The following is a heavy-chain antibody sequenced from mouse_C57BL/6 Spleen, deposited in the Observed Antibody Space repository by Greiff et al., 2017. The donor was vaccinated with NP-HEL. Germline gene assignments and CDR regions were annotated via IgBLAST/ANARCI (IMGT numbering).Heavy chain of an antibody. D-gene: IGHD1-1*01. CDR1: GYTFTDYN. V-gene: IGHV1-18*01. CDR3: ARRAYYYGSSPYYAMDY. Sequence: VQLQQSGPELVKPGASVKIPCKASGYTFTDYNMDWVKQSHGKSLEWIGDINPNNGGTIYNQKFKGKATLTVDKSSSTAYMELRSLTSEDTAVYYCARRAYYYGSSPYYAMDYWGQGTSVTVSS. J-gene: IGHJ4*01. CDR2: INPNNGGT.